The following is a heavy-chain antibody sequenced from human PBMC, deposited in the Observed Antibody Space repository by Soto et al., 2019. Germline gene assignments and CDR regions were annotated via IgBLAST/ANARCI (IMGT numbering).Heavy chain of an antibody. CDR3: ARAMVRGVEPYYYYMDV. Sequence: ASVKVSCKASGYTFTSYAMHWVRQAPGQRLEWMGWINAGNGNTKYSQKFQGRVTITRDTSASTAYMELSSLRSEDTAVYYCARAMVRGVEPYYYYMDVWGKGTTVTVSS. J-gene: IGHJ6*03. CDR2: INAGNGNT. V-gene: IGHV1-3*01. CDR1: GYTFTSYA. D-gene: IGHD3-10*01.